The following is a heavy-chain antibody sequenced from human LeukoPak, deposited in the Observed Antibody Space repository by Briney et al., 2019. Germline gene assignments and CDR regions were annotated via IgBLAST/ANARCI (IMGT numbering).Heavy chain of an antibody. D-gene: IGHD2-2*01. V-gene: IGHV1-18*01. CDR2: ISAYNGNT. CDR1: GYTFTSSG. J-gene: IGHJ5*02. Sequence: GASVKVSCKASGYTFTSSGITWVRQAPGQGLEWMGWISAYNGNTNYAQNLQGRVTMTTDTSISTAYMELSRLRSDDTAVYYCARDGVVPNTWFDPWGQGTLVTVSS. CDR3: ARDGVVPNTWFDP.